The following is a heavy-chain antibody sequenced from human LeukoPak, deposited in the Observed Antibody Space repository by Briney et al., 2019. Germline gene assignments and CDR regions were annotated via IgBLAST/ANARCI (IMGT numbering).Heavy chain of an antibody. CDR2: IYYSGNT. CDR1: GGSISSTSYY. Sequence: SETLSLTCIVSGGSISSTSYYWGWIRQPPGKGLEWIGSIYYSGNTYYNPSLKSRVTISIDTSKNQFSLKLSSVTAADTAVYYCARATDYYYSYMDVWGKGTTVTVSS. CDR3: ARATDYYYSYMDV. V-gene: IGHV4-39*07. J-gene: IGHJ6*03. D-gene: IGHD4-17*01.